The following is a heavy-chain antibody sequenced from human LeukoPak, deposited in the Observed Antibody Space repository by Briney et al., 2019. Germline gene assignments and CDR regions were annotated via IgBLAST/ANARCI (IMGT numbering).Heavy chain of an antibody. V-gene: IGHV1-69*06. CDR1: GYTFTGYY. CDR3: ASPRYGSGRRRDWDYFDY. J-gene: IGHJ4*02. D-gene: IGHD3-10*01. Sequence: ASVKVSCKASGYTFTGYYMHWVRQAPGQGLEWMGGIIPIFGTANYAQKFQGRVTITADKSTSTAYMELSSLRSEDTAVYYCASPRYGSGRRRDWDYFDYWGQGTLVTVSS. CDR2: IIPIFGTA.